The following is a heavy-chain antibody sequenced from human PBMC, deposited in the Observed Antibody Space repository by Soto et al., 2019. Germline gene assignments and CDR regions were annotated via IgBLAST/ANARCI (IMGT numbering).Heavy chain of an antibody. CDR3: ARDTGWGLGY. CDR2: IYYSGGT. D-gene: IGHD6-19*01. CDR1: GDSINSNYC. Sequence: QVQLQESGPGLVRPSGTLSLTCAVSGDSINSNYCWTWVRQPPGKGLEWIAEIYYSGGTSYNPSLRXXVXIPXDKSKNQFSLNLTSVSAADTAMYYCARDTGWGLGYWGQGTLVTVSS. J-gene: IGHJ4*02. V-gene: IGHV4-4*02.